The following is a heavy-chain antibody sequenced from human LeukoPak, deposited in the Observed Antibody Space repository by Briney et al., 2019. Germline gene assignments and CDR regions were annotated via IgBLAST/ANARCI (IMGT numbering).Heavy chain of an antibody. CDR3: ARAGGYGGYVDFDY. Sequence: GGSLRLSCAASGFTLSSYAMSWVRQAPGKGLEWVSAISDSGNTYHADSVKGRFTISRDNSKNTLYLQMGSLRAEDMAVYYCARAGGYGGYVDFDYWGQGNLVTVSS. D-gene: IGHD5-12*01. J-gene: IGHJ4*02. CDR1: GFTLSSYA. CDR2: ISDSGNT. V-gene: IGHV3-23*01.